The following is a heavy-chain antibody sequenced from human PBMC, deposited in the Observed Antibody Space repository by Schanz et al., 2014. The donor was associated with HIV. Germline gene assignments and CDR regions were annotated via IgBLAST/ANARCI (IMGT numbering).Heavy chain of an antibody. CDR2: IYSAGTT. D-gene: IGHD6-19*01. CDR3: AKVAIHSSGWLPFDY. CDR1: GFTFSSYA. Sequence: EVQLLESGGGLVQPGGSLRLSCAASGFTFSSYAMSWVRQAPGKGLEWVSIIYSAGTTYYTDSVKGRFTISRDNSKNTLYLQMNSLGAEDTAVYYCAKVAIHSSGWLPFDYWGQGTLVTVSS. J-gene: IGHJ4*02. V-gene: IGHV3-23*03.